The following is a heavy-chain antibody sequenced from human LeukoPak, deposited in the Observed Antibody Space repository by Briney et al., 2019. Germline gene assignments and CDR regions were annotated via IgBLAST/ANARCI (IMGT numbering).Heavy chain of an antibody. Sequence: ASVKVSCKASGGTFSSYAIIWVRQAPGQGLEWMGRIIPILGIANYAQKFQGRVTITADKSTSTAYMELSSLRSEDTAVYYCARNYYYDSSGYLEYWGQGTLVTVSS. CDR1: GGTFSSYA. CDR2: IIPILGIA. V-gene: IGHV1-69*04. CDR3: ARNYYYDSSGYLEY. J-gene: IGHJ4*02. D-gene: IGHD3-22*01.